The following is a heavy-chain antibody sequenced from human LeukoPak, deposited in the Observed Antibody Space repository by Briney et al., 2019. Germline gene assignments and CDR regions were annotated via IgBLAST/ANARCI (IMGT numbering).Heavy chain of an antibody. CDR1: GGSISSSSYY. CDR3: ASPYDSSGYYYFAY. J-gene: IGHJ4*02. V-gene: IGHV4-39*07. CDR2: IYYSGST. Sequence: SETLSLTCTVSGGSISSSSYYWGWLRQPPGKGLEWIGTIYYSGSTYYNPSLKSRVTISVDTSKNQFSLKLSSVTAADTAVYYCASPYDSSGYYYFAYWGQGTLVTVSS. D-gene: IGHD3-22*01.